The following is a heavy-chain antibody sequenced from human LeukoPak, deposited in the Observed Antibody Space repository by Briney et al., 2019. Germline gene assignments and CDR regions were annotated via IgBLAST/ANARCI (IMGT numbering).Heavy chain of an antibody. CDR1: GFTFSNYF. CDR2: IKEDGSER. Sequence: GGSLRLSCAASGFTFSNYFMGWVRQAPGKGLEWVATIKEDGSERYYVESVKGRFTISRDNAKNSLYLQMNSLRVEDTALYYCARDKASGSSYGSSFHFWGQGTMVTVSS. J-gene: IGHJ3*01. CDR3: ARDKASGSSYGSSFHF. D-gene: IGHD1-26*01. V-gene: IGHV3-7*01.